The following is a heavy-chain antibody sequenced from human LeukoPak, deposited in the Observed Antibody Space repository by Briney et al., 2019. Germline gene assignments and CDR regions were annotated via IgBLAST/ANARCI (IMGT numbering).Heavy chain of an antibody. CDR3: AKDIVIVPATPGY. D-gene: IGHD2-2*01. Sequence: PGGSLRLSCVEPLFSLSVYRVRSGSQAPGQGLEWVAFIRYDGSNKYYSDSVKGRFTISRDNSKNTLYMQMNSLRDEGMAVYECAKDIVIVPATPGYWGQGTLVTVSS. J-gene: IGHJ4*02. CDR2: IRYDGSNK. V-gene: IGHV3-30*02. CDR1: FSLSVYRV.